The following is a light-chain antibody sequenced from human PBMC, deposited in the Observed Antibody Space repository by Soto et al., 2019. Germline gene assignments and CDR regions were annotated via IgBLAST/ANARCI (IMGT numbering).Light chain of an antibody. V-gene: IGLV1-51*01. CDR1: SSNIGGNS. J-gene: IGLJ1*01. CDR2: DDN. Sequence: QSVLTEPPSVSAAPGQKVTISCSGSSSNIGGNSVSWYQQLPGTAPKLLIYDDNKRPSGIPDLFSGSKSGTSATLGITGFXTGDEADYYCGSWDSSLSAYVFGTGTKVTVL. CDR3: GSWDSSLSAYV.